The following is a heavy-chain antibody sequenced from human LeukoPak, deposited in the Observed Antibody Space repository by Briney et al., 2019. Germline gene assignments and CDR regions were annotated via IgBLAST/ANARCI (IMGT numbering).Heavy chain of an antibody. CDR1: GGSISSYY. CDR3: ARGVTMVRGVIDYYMDV. V-gene: IGHV4-59*01. CDR2: IYYSGST. J-gene: IGHJ6*03. Sequence: SETLSLTCTVSGGSISSYYWSWIRQPPGKGLEWIGYIYYSGSTNYNPSLKSRVTISVDTSKNQFSLKLSSVTAADMAVYYCARGVTMVRGVIDYYMDVWGKGTTVTVSS. D-gene: IGHD3-10*01.